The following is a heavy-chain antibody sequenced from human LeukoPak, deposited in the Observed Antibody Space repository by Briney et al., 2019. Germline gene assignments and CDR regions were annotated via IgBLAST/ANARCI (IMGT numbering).Heavy chain of an antibody. CDR2: IYYSGST. V-gene: IGHV4-59*01. D-gene: IGHD3-22*01. J-gene: IGHJ4*02. CDR3: ARGAYYYDSSGYYY. Sequence: PSETLSLTCTVSGGSISSYYWSWIRQPPGKGLEWIGYIYYSGSTNYNPSLKSRVTISVDTSKSQFSLKLSSVTAADTAVYYCARGAYYYDSSGYYYWGQGTLVTVSS. CDR1: GGSISSYY.